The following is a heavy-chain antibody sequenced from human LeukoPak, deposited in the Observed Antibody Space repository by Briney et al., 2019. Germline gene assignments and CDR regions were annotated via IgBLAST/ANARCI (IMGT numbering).Heavy chain of an antibody. Sequence: SETLSLTCTVSGASISSYYWSWIRQPPGKGLEWIGEINHSGSTNYNPSLKSRVTISVDTSKNQFSLKLSSVTAADTAVYYCARVQYNWNGGYFDYWGQGTLVTVSS. CDR3: ARVQYNWNGGYFDY. CDR2: INHSGST. D-gene: IGHD1-20*01. CDR1: GASISSYY. J-gene: IGHJ4*02. V-gene: IGHV4-34*01.